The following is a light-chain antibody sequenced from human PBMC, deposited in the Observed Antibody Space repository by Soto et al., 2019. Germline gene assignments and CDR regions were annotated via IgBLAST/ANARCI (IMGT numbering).Light chain of an antibody. J-gene: IGKJ4*01. V-gene: IGKV3-20*01. CDR1: QSVNTY. Sequence: EIVLTQSPDTLSLSPGEGATLSCRASQSVNTYLAWYQQKPGQAPRLLIFDASSRATGIPDRFSGSGSGTDLTLTITRLEPEDFAVYYWQQYSSSPLTIGGGTKVEIK. CDR2: DAS. CDR3: QQYSSSPLT.